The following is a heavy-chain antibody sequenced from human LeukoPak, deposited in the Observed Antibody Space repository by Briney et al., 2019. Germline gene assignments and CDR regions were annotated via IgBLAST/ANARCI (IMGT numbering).Heavy chain of an antibody. CDR3: AGFTPAVDY. CDR2: IYHSGGT. Sequence: PSEILSLTCAVSGYSISSGHYWGWIRQPPGKGLEWIGSIYHSGGTYYNPSLKSRVTISVDTSKNQFSLKMKSVTAADTAVYSCAGFTPAVDYCSRGTLVTVSS. CDR1: GYSISSGHY. D-gene: IGHD3-10*01. J-gene: IGHJ4*02. V-gene: IGHV4-38-2*01.